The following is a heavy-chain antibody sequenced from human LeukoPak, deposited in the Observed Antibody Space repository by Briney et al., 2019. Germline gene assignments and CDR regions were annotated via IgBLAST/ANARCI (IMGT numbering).Heavy chain of an antibody. CDR3: AKGNQGYQLLIDR. D-gene: IGHD2-2*01. J-gene: IGHJ5*02. CDR2: IRYDGSNK. Sequence: GGSLRLSCVASGFTFSSHGMHWVRQAPGKGLEWVAFIRYDGSNKYYADSVKGRFTISRDNSKNTLYLQMNSLRAEDTAVYYCAKGNQGYQLLIDRWGQGTLVTVSS. V-gene: IGHV3-30*02. CDR1: GFTFSSHG.